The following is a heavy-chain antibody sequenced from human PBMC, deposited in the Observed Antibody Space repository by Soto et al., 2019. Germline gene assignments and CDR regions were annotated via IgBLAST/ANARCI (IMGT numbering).Heavy chain of an antibody. CDR3: ARDLRYCSGGSCYPTNWFDP. J-gene: IGHJ5*02. Sequence: GGSLRLSCAASGFTFSSYAMHWVRQAPGKGLEWVAVISYDGSKKYYADSVKGRFTTSRDKSKNTLYLQMNSLRAEDTAVYYCARDLRYCSGGSCYPTNWFDPWGQGTLFTVSS. CDR1: GFTFSSYA. CDR2: ISYDGSKK. V-gene: IGHV3-30-3*01. D-gene: IGHD2-15*01.